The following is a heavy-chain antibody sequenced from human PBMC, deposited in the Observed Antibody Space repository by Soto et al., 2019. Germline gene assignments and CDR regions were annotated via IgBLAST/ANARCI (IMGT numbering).Heavy chain of an antibody. CDR1: GYTFTSYG. CDR3: ARDLGLEYSSSSPPYYYYGMDV. J-gene: IGHJ6*02. D-gene: IGHD6-6*01. CDR2: ISAYNGNT. Sequence: GASVKVSCKASGYTFTSYGISWVRQAPGQGLEWMGWISAYNGNTNYAQKLQGRVTMTTDTSTSTAYMELRSLRSDDTAVYYCARDLGLEYSSSSPPYYYYGMDVWGQGTTVTVSS. V-gene: IGHV1-18*01.